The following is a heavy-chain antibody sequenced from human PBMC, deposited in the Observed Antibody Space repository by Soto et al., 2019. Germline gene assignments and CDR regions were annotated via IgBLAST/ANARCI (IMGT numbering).Heavy chain of an antibody. CDR2: IVVGSGNT. D-gene: IGHD6-19*01. CDR1: GFTFTSSA. Sequence: GASVKVSCKASGFTFTSSAVQRVRQARGQRLEWIGWIVVGSGNTNYAQKFQERVTITRDMSTSTAYMELSSLRSEDTAVYYCAAGGEITVAADFDYWGQGTLVTVSS. J-gene: IGHJ4*02. V-gene: IGHV1-58*01. CDR3: AAGGEITVAADFDY.